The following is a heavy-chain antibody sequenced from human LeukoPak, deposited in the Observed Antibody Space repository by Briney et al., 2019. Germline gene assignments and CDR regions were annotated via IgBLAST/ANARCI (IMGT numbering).Heavy chain of an antibody. CDR1: GDSISNYY. CDR3: ARGGSGSYYSNWFDP. D-gene: IGHD3-10*01. V-gene: IGHV4-4*07. J-gene: IGHJ5*02. Sequence: SETLSLTCTVSGDSISNYYWSWIRQPAGRGLEWIGRIYTSGSTNYNPSLKSRVTMSVDTSKNQFSLKLSSVTAADTAVYYCARGGSGSYYSNWFDPWGQGTLVTVSS. CDR2: IYTSGST.